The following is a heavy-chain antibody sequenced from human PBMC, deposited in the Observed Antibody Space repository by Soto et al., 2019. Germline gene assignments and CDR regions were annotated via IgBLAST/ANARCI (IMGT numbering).Heavy chain of an antibody. D-gene: IGHD2-2*01. CDR1: GFTYGVYW. CDR2: IKQDGSEK. CDR3: ARRGGPXCSRTTCSYPHYHGMDV. Sequence: GGSLRLSCVVSGFTYGVYWMSWVRQAPGKGLEWVANIKQDGSEKYYVGSVKGRFTISRDNAKNSLYLQMNTLRAEDTAVYYCARRGGPXCSRTTCSYPHYHGMDVWGQGTTVTVSS. J-gene: IGHJ6*02. V-gene: IGHV3-7*03.